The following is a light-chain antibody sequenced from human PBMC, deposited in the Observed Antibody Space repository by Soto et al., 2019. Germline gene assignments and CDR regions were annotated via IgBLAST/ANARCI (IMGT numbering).Light chain of an antibody. CDR1: SSDVGSYIL. Sequence: QSVLSPPASVSGSPGLSITIFYTGTSSDVGSYILVSWYQQLPGKAPKVLIYEVSKRPSGVSDRFSGSKSGNTASLTISGLQAEDEADYYCCSYAGSATYVFGTGTKVTVL. CDR2: EVS. J-gene: IGLJ1*01. V-gene: IGLV2-23*02. CDR3: CSYAGSATYV.